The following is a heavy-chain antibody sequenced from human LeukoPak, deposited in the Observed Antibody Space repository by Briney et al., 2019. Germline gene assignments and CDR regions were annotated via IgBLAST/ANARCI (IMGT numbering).Heavy chain of an antibody. J-gene: IGHJ5*02. CDR2: ISAYNGNT. CDR3: ATGELSYYGSGRTNWFDP. Sequence: ASVKVSCKVSGYTFTNYGINWVRQAPGQGLEWMGWISAYNGNTNYAQKLQGRVTMTTDTSTSTAYMELSSLRSEDTAVYYCATGELSYYGSGRTNWFDPWGQGTLVTVSS. V-gene: IGHV1-18*01. CDR1: GYTFTNYG. D-gene: IGHD3-10*01.